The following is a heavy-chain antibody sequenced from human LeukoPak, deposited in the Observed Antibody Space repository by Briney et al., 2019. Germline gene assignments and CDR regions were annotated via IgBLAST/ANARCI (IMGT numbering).Heavy chain of an antibody. D-gene: IGHD3-10*01. CDR2: INTNTGNP. V-gene: IGHV7-4-1*02. J-gene: IGHJ4*02. CDR3: ARGGCFYYGSGSYSIRYYFDF. Sequence: GASVKVSCKASGYTFTNYAMNWVRQAPGQGLEWMGWINTNTGNPAYAQGFTGRFVFSFDTSVSTAYLQISSLKAEDTAVYYCARGGCFYYGSGSYSIRYYFDFWGQGPLVTVSS. CDR1: GYTFTNYA.